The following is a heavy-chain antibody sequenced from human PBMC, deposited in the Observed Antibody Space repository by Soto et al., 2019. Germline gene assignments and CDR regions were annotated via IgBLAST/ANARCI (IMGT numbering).Heavy chain of an antibody. Sequence: GGSLRLSCAASGFTVSSNYMSWVRQAPGKGLEWVSVIYSGGSTYYADSVKGRFTISRDNSKNTLYLQMNSLRAEDTAVYYCASPGPLYDFWSGYYTRPLDYWGQGTLVTVSS. J-gene: IGHJ4*02. CDR2: IYSGGST. V-gene: IGHV3-66*01. D-gene: IGHD3-3*01. CDR1: GFTVSSNY. CDR3: ASPGPLYDFWSGYYTRPLDY.